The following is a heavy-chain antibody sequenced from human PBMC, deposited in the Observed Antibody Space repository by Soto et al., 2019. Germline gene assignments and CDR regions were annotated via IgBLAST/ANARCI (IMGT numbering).Heavy chain of an antibody. D-gene: IGHD3-10*01. Sequence: SETLSLTCAVYGGSFSGYYWSWIRQPPGKGLEWIGEINHSGSTNYNPSLKSRVTISVDTSKNQFSLKLSSVTAADTAVYYCARAPPRYYYGSGSYEKYYGMDVWGQGTTVTVSS. V-gene: IGHV4-34*01. CDR3: ARAPPRYYYGSGSYEKYYGMDV. CDR2: INHSGST. CDR1: GGSFSGYY. J-gene: IGHJ6*02.